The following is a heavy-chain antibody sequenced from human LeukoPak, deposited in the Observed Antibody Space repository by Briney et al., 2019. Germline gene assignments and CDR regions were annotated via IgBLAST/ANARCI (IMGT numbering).Heavy chain of an antibody. CDR3: TIDFGVNLHYFAY. V-gene: IGHV1-46*03. CDR1: GYTFTSCF. D-gene: IGHD4-23*01. J-gene: IGHJ4*02. CDR2: INPSGGSA. Sequence: ASVKVSCKASGYTFTSCFIHWMRQAPGQGLEWMGIINPSGGSATYAQTFQGRVTMTRDTSTSTVYMELSSLISDDTAVYYCTIDFGVNLHYFAYWGQGTLVTVSS.